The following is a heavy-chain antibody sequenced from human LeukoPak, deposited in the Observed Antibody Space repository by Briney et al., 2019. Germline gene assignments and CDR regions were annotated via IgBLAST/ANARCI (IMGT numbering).Heavy chain of an antibody. CDR1: GYTFTGYY. CDR2: INTGNGNT. V-gene: IGHV1-3*04. J-gene: IGHJ5*02. CDR3: ARGAAEGLDR. Sequence: ASVKVSCKTSGYTFTGYYMHWVRQAPGQRPEWMGWINTGNGNTKYSQKFQGRVTISRDTSANTAYMEVSSLRSEDTAVYYCARGAAEGLDRWGQGTLVTVSS. D-gene: IGHD6-13*01.